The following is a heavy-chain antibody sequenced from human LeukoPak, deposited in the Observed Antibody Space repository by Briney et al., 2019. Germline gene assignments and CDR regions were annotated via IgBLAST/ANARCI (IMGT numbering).Heavy chain of an antibody. V-gene: IGHV1-18*01. CDR2: ISAYNGNT. CDR3: ATSSGWKSNIDY. J-gene: IGHJ4*02. Sequence: ASVKVSCKASGGTFSSYAISWVRQAPGQGLEWMGWISAYNGNTNYAQKFQGRVTMTRDTSISTAYMELSRLRSDDTAVFYCATSSGWKSNIDYWGQGTLVTVSS. CDR1: GGTFSSYA. D-gene: IGHD6-19*01.